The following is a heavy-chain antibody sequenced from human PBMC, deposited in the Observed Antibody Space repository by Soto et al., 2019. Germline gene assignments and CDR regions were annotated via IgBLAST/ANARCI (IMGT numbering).Heavy chain of an antibody. Sequence: EVQLVESGGGLVQPGGSLRLSCVVSGFTFGRHWMSWVRQAPGKGLEWVANINEDGSEKNTVDSLKGRFTISRDNARNSVYLQMSSLRAEYTSVYYCARVENSFGGRDVWGQGTTVIVS. J-gene: IGHJ6*02. V-gene: IGHV3-7*05. CDR2: INEDGSEK. CDR1: GFTFGRHW. CDR3: ARVENSFGGRDV. D-gene: IGHD3-16*01.